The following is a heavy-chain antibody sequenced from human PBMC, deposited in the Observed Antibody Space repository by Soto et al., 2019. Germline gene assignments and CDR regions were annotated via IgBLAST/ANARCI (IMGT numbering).Heavy chain of an antibody. Sequence: QVQLVESGGGVVQPGTSLRLSCAASGFSFSNSGMHWVRQAPGKGLEWVAVIWFDGRTKFYAPSVNGRFSISRDNSNNTLYLQMDNLRIDDTAVYYCARGRVQAGNGGDRFAPWGQGTLVTVSS. CDR3: ARGRVQAGNGGDRFAP. CDR2: IWFDGRTK. CDR1: GFSFSNSG. D-gene: IGHD3-16*01. V-gene: IGHV3-33*01. J-gene: IGHJ5*02.